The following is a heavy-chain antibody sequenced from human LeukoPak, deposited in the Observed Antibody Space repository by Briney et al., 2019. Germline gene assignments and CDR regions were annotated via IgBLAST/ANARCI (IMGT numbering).Heavy chain of an antibody. CDR2: IYPSDSDT. V-gene: IGHV5-51*01. CDR3: ARQGKGFAFGASDI. J-gene: IGHJ3*02. CDR1: EYSFTNYW. Sequence: GESLKISCKVSEYSFTNYWIAWVRQMPGKGLEWMGIIYPSDSDTTYSPSFRGQVTISADKSVNTAYLQWSSLKASDTAMYYCARQGKGFAFGASDIWGQGTMVAVSS. D-gene: IGHD3-10*01.